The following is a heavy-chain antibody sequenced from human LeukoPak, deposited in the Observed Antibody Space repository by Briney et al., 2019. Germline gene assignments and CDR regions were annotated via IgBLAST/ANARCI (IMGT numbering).Heavy chain of an antibody. J-gene: IGHJ5*02. CDR2: ISSSGSTI. V-gene: IGHV3-48*03. D-gene: IGHD6-13*01. Sequence: GGSLRLSCAASGFTFSSYEMNWVRQAPGKGLEWVSYISSSGSTIYYADSVKGRFTISRDNAKNSLYLQMNSLRAEDTAVYYCARGAAGSSWHNWFGPWGQGTLVTVSS. CDR1: GFTFSSYE. CDR3: ARGAAGSSWHNWFGP.